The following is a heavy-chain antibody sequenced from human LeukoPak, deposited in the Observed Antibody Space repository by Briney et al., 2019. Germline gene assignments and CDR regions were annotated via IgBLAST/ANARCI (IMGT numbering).Heavy chain of an antibody. CDR2: IYYSGST. CDR3: ARRNLDSSGYYYYFDY. Sequence: PSETLSLTCTVSGGSISSSSYYWGWIRQPPGKGLEWIGSIYYSGSTYYNPSLKSRVTISVDTSKNQFSLKLSSVTAADTAVYYCARRNLDSSGYYYYFDYWGQGTLVTVSS. J-gene: IGHJ4*02. V-gene: IGHV4-39*07. CDR1: GGSISSSSYY. D-gene: IGHD3-22*01.